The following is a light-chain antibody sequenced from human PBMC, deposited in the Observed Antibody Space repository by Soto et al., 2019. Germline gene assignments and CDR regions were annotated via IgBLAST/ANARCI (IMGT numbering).Light chain of an antibody. V-gene: IGKV3-20*01. CDR3: QQYASSPLT. J-gene: IGKJ4*01. CDR2: HAS. CDR1: QSVGRDY. Sequence: EIVLTQSPGTLSLSPGERATLSCRASQSVGRDYLAWYQQKPGQAPRLLIYHASNRATGIPDRFSGSGSGTDFTLTISGLEPEDFAEFYCQQYASSPLTFGGGTKVEIK.